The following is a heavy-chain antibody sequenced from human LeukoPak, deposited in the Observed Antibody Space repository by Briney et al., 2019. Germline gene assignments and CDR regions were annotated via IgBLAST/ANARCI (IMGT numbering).Heavy chain of an antibody. Sequence: GGSLRLSCAASGFTVSSNYMSWVCQAPGKGLEWVSVIYSGGSTYYADSVKGRFTISRDNSKNTLYLQMNSLRAEDTAVYYCARVRLRFLEWLSEYYFDYWGQGTLVTVSS. J-gene: IGHJ4*02. D-gene: IGHD3-3*01. CDR1: GFTVSSNY. CDR3: ARVRLRFLEWLSEYYFDY. CDR2: IYSGGST. V-gene: IGHV3-53*01.